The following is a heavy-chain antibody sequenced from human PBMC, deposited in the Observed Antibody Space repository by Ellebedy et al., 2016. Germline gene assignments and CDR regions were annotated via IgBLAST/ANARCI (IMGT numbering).Heavy chain of an antibody. J-gene: IGHJ4*02. CDR2: ISGSGGST. Sequence: GESLKISXAASGFTFSSYAMSWVRQAPGKGLEWVSAISGSGGSTYYADSVKGRFTISRDNSKNTLYLQMNSLRAEDTAVYYCARGVWGATYYFDYWGQGTLVTVSS. CDR1: GFTFSSYA. V-gene: IGHV3-23*01. CDR3: ARGVWGATYYFDY. D-gene: IGHD1-26*01.